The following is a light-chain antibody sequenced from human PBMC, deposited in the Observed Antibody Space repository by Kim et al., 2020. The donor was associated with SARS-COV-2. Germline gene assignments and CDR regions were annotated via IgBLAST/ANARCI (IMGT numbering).Light chain of an antibody. CDR1: QTYNELC. CDR2: GVS. J-gene: IGKJ2*01. CDR3: QQYGASAT. Sequence: LSPGKRHPLSSGPSQTYNELCVAWDQPRPGQPPRHLCCGVSMRATGVPGRLSGSGSGTDFTLPHSRLGPVDFAVYYCQQYGASATFGQENKLEI. V-gene: IGKV3-20*01.